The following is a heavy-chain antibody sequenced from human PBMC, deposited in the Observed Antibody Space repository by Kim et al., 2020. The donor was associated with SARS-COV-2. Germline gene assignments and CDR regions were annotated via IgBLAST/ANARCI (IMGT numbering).Heavy chain of an antibody. CDR1: GFTVSSNY. V-gene: IGHV3-53*01. J-gene: IGHJ6*02. CDR2: IYSGGST. Sequence: GGSLRLSCAASGFTVSSNYMSWVRQAPGKGLEWVSVIYSGGSTYYADSVKGRVTISRDNSKNTLYFQMNSLRAEDTAVYYCAREKERDYYGMDVWGQGTTVTVSS. CDR3: AREKERDYYGMDV.